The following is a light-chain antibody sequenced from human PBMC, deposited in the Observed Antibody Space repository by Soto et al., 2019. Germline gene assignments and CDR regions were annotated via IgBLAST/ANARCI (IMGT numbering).Light chain of an antibody. CDR3: QQSYSTPFT. CDR2: AAS. Sequence: DIQMTQSPSSLSASVGDRVTITCRASQNISNYLNWYQQRPGKAPKLLIYAASNLQSGVPSGFSGSGSGTDFTLTISSLQPEDFATYYCQQSYSTPFTFGPGTKVDIK. CDR1: QNISNY. V-gene: IGKV1-39*01. J-gene: IGKJ3*01.